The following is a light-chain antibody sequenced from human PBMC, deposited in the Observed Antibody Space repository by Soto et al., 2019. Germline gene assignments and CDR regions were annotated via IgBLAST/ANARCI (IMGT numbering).Light chain of an antibody. Sequence: DIVLTQSPGTLSLSPGERATLSCRASQTVSGTYLAWYQHKPGQAPRLLIYGTSSRATGIPDRFSGSGSGTDFTLTISRLEPDDFAVYYCQQYGSSSTFGQGTRLEIK. V-gene: IGKV3-20*01. CDR1: QTVSGTY. CDR3: QQYGSSST. CDR2: GTS. J-gene: IGKJ5*01.